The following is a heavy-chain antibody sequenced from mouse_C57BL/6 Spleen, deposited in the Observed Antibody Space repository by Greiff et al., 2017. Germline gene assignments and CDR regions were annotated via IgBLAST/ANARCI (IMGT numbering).Heavy chain of an antibody. V-gene: IGHV1-82*01. Sequence: VQLQQSGPELVKPGASVKISCKASGYAFSSSWMHWVKQRPGKGLEWIGRIYPGDGDTNYNGKFKGKATLTADKSSSTAYMQLSSLTSEDSAVYFCAFSCQGFAYWGQGTLVTVSA. J-gene: IGHJ3*01. CDR2: IYPGDGDT. CDR3: AFSCQGFAY. CDR1: GYAFSSSW. D-gene: IGHD6-1*01.